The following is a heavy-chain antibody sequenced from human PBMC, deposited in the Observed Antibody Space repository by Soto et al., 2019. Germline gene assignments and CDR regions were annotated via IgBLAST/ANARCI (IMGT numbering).Heavy chain of an antibody. Sequence: SETLSLTCAVYGGSFSGYYWSWIRQPPGKGLEWIGEINHSGSTNYNPSLKSRVTISVDTSKNQFSLKLSSVTAADTAVYYCARGRWGGWSDYYYYGMDVWGQGTTVTVSS. CDR2: INHSGST. CDR3: ARGRWGGWSDYYYYGMDV. J-gene: IGHJ6*02. V-gene: IGHV4-34*01. D-gene: IGHD3-16*01. CDR1: GGSFSGYY.